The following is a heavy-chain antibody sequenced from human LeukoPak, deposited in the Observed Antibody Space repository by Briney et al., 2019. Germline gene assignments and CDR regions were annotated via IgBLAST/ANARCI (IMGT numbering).Heavy chain of an antibody. CDR3: VRDDFWSGYLYYFDY. J-gene: IGHJ4*02. CDR1: GGSISSSSYY. D-gene: IGHD3-3*01. CDR2: IYYSGST. V-gene: IGHV4-39*02. Sequence: SETLSLTCTVSGGSISSSSYYWGWIRQPPGKGLEWIGSIYYSGSTYYNPSLKSRVTISVDTSKNQFSLKLSSVTAADTAVYYCVRDDFWSGYLYYFDYWGQGTLVTVSS.